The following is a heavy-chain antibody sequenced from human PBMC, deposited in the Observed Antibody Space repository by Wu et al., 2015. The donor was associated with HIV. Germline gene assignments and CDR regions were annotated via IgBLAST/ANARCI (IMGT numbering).Heavy chain of an antibody. CDR3: AREVYGSASFSKYLKD. V-gene: IGHV1-2*02. Sequence: QVQLVQSGAEVKKPGASVKVSCKASGYMFIGNYMHWVRQVPGQGPEWMGWIDPDIGATKYEQKFEGRVTMTRDTSISRVYLELSSLKSDDTAVYFCAREVYGSASFSKYLKDWGQGTLVTVSS. J-gene: IGHJ1*01. CDR1: GYMFIGNY. D-gene: IGHD3-10*01. CDR2: IDPDIGAT.